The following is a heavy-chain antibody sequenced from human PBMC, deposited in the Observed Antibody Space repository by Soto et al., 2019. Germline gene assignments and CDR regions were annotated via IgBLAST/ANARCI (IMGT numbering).Heavy chain of an antibody. J-gene: IGHJ3*02. CDR2: ISAYNGKR. V-gene: IGHV1-18*01. D-gene: IGHD2-21*01. CDR1: GYDFTSYG. CDR3: ARGRIVASIHDAFEI. Sequence: QGQMLQSGDEVKQPGASVRVSCRASGYDFTSYGISWVRQAPGQGLEWVSWISAYNGKRDTAQMFQGRVSMTLDTSTDTAHMELGDLTSADTAVYYCARGRIVASIHDAFEIWGQGTMVAVSS.